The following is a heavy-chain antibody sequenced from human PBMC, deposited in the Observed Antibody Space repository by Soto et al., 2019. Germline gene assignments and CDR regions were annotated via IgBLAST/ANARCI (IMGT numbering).Heavy chain of an antibody. CDR2: IIPIFGTA. V-gene: IGHV1-69*12. CDR1: GGTFSSYA. D-gene: IGHD3-22*01. CDR3: ARGRITMIVGDAFDV. Sequence: QVPLVQSGAEVKKPGSSVKVSCKASGGTFSSYAISWVRQAPGQGLEWMGGIIPIFGTANYAQKFQGRVTITADESTSTAYMELSSQRYEYTAVYYCARGRITMIVGDAFDVWGQGTMVTVSS. J-gene: IGHJ3*01.